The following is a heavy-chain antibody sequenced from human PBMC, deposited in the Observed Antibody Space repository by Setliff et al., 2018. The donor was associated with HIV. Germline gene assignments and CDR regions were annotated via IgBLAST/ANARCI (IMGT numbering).Heavy chain of an antibody. J-gene: IGHJ4*02. D-gene: IGHD4-17*01. V-gene: IGHV1-24*01. CDR2: FDPKNGKR. CDR3: TLLAVTTNKEWKTFDF. CDR1: GYTLSELT. Sequence: VASVKVSCKVSGYTLSELTMHWVRQAPGKGLEWMGYFDPKNGKRVYAQKFQGRVKLAEDTSTDTDYMDLSSLRSEDTAIYYCTLLAVTTNKEWKTFDFWGQGTLVTVSS.